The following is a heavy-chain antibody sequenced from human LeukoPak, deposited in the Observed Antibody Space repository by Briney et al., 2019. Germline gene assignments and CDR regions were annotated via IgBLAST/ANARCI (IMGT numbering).Heavy chain of an antibody. V-gene: IGHV5-51*01. CDR1: GYSFTSYW. CDR2: IHPGDSDT. Sequence: GESLKISCKGSGYSFTSYWIGWVRQMPGKGLEWMGIIHPGDSDTRYSPSFQGQVTISADKSISTAYLQWSSLKASDTAMYYCARHIPDEYTSSSWYYFDYWGQGTLVTVSS. J-gene: IGHJ4*02. CDR3: ARHIPDEYTSSSWYYFDY. D-gene: IGHD6-13*01.